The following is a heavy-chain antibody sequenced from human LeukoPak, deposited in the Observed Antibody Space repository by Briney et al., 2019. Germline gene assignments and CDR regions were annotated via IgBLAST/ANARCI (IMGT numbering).Heavy chain of an antibody. CDR2: ISSSGTTV. Sequence: GGSLRLSCAASGFTFRSYEMNWVRQAPGKGLDWVSYISSSGTTVYYADSVKGRFTVSRDDAKNSLYLQMNSLRAEDTAVYYCARSIKGDSDHWGQGTLVTVSS. CDR3: ARSIKGDSDH. V-gene: IGHV3-48*03. CDR1: GFTFRSYE. J-gene: IGHJ4*02. D-gene: IGHD3-10*01.